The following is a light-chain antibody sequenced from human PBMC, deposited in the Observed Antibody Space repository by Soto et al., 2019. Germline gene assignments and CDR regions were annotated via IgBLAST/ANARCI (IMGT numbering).Light chain of an antibody. V-gene: IGLV1-44*01. Sequence: QSVLTQAPSASGTPGQRVTISCSGSSSNIGSNTVSWYQQVPGTAPKLLIYSNDQRPSGVPDRFSGSKSGTSASLAIGGLQSEDEADYYCAGWDGSLNCWVFGGGTKVTVL. CDR2: SND. CDR3: AGWDGSLNCWV. CDR1: SSNIGSNT. J-gene: IGLJ2*01.